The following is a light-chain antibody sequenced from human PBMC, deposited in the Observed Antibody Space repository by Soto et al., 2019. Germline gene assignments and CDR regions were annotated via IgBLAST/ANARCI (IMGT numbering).Light chain of an antibody. V-gene: IGKV3-20*01. CDR1: QSVSSSS. J-gene: IGKJ4*01. CDR3: QQYGSSPGLT. CDR2: GAS. Sequence: EIVLTQSPGTLSLSPGERATLSCRASQSVSSSSLAWYQQKPGQAPRLLIYGASGRATGVPDRLSGSGSGTDFTLTISRLEPEDFAVFYCQQYGSSPGLTFGGGTKVDI.